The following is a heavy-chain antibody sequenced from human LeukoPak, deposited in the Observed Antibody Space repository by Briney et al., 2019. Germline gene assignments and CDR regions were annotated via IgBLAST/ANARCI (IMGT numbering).Heavy chain of an antibody. CDR1: GFTFSSYS. CDR3: ARRAGAYSHPYDY. D-gene: IGHD4/OR15-4a*01. V-gene: IGHV3-48*01. CDR2: ISSSSSTI. J-gene: IGHJ4*02. Sequence: GGSLRLSCAASGFTFSSYSMNWVRQAPGKGLEWVSYISSSSSTIYYADSVRGRFTISRDNAKNSLYLQMNSLRAEDTAVYYCARRAGAYSHPYDYWGQGTLVTVSS.